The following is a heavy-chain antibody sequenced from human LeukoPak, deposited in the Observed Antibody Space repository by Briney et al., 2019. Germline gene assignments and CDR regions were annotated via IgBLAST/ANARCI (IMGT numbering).Heavy chain of an antibody. CDR2: IRSKANSYAT. V-gene: IGHV3-73*01. D-gene: IGHD2-2*01. CDR1: GFTFSGSA. J-gene: IGHJ5*02. CDR3: TIVVPAARDNWFDP. Sequence: GGSLRLSRAASGFTFSGSAMHWVRQASGKGLEWVGRIRSKANSYATAYAASVKGRFTISRDDSKNTAYLQMNSLKTEDTAVYYCTIVVPAARDNWFDPWGQGTLVTVSS.